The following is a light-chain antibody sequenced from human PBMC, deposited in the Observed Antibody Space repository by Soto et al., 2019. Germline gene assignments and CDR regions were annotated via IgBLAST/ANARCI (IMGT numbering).Light chain of an antibody. J-gene: IGKJ4*01. V-gene: IGKV1-39*01. CDR1: QSIDNY. CDR2: GTS. CDR3: QQHANWPLT. Sequence: DIQMTQSPSSLSASVGDRVTITCRASQSIDNYLNWYQHKPGEAPKLLIYGTSTLQTGVPLRFSGSASGTDFPLTISSLQAEDFATYFSQQHANWPLTFAGGTKVDSK.